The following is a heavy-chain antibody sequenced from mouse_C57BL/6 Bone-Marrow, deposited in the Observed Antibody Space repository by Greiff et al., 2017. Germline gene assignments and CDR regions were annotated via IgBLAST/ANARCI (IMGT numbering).Heavy chain of an antibody. CDR1: GFTFSDYG. D-gene: IGHD1-1*01. CDR2: ISSGSSTI. CDR3: AREYYCGSRDWYFDV. Sequence: EVQLQESGGGLVKPGGSLKLSCAASGFTFSDYGMHWVRQAPEKGLEWVAYISSGSSTIYYADTVKGRFTISRDNAKNTLCLQMTSLRSEDTAMYYCAREYYCGSRDWYFDVWGTGTTVTVSS. V-gene: IGHV5-17*01. J-gene: IGHJ1*03.